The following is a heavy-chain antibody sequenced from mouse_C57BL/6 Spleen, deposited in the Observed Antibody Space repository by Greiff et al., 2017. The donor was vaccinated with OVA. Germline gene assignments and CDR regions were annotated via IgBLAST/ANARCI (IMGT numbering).Heavy chain of an antibody. Sequence: VQLQQSGPELVKPGASVQISCKASGYAFSSSWMNWVKQRPGTGLEWIGRIYPGDGDTNYHGKFKGKATLTADHSSRTAYMQRSSLTSEDSAVYFCARGDGSSHWYSDDWGTGTTVTVSS. V-gene: IGHV1-82*01. CDR3: ARGDGSSHWYSDD. J-gene: IGHJ1*03. CDR1: GYAFSSSW. D-gene: IGHD1-1*01. CDR2: IYPGDGDT.